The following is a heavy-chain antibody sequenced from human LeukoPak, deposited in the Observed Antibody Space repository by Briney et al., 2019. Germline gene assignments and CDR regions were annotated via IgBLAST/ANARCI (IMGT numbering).Heavy chain of an antibody. D-gene: IGHD6-13*01. CDR2: INPNRGGT. CDR1: GYTFTGYY. J-gene: IGHJ5*02. V-gene: IGHV1-2*02. CDR3: ARDRSSWGTERATRFDP. Sequence: ASVKVSCKASGYTFTGYYMHGVRQAPGQGLEGMGWINPNRGGTNYAQKFQGRVTMTRDTSISTAYMEVGRLRSDDTAVYYCARDRSSWGTERATRFDPWGQGTLVTVSS.